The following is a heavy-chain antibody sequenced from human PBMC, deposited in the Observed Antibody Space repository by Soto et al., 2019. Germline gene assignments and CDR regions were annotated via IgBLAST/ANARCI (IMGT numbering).Heavy chain of an antibody. CDR3: AAAFLTYGNGGYFFDGFGT. J-gene: IGHJ3*02. D-gene: IGHD2-15*01. CDR2: IVVGSGNT. CDR1: GLTFRDSA. V-gene: IGHV1-58*01. Sequence: SVKVSCKASGLTFRDSAVQWVRQRRGHRLEWIGWIVVGSGNTNYAQDFQGRVTISRDMTTDTEYMELSSLISEDSAVFSCAAAFLTYGNGGYFFDGFGTWRQVKMVAVSS.